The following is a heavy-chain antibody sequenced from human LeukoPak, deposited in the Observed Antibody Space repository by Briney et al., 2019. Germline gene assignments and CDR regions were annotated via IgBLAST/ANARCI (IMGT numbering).Heavy chain of an antibody. D-gene: IGHD1-26*01. Sequence: GGSLRPSCAASGFTFSAYAMTWVRQAPGEGLEWVSAISAGAGSTFYADSVKGRFTISRDNSNSTLYLQMNSLRAQDTAIYFCANTKWELPNLDYWGQGTLVTVSS. V-gene: IGHV3-23*01. J-gene: IGHJ4*02. CDR3: ANTKWELPNLDY. CDR1: GFTFSAYA. CDR2: ISAGAGST.